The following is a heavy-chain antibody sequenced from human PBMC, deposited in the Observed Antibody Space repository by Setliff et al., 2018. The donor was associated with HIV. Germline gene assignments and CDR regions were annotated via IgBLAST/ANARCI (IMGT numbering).Heavy chain of an antibody. CDR3: ATSLPPGISYVYDAFDI. CDR2: ISSSGTTM. V-gene: IGHV3-48*04. D-gene: IGHD3-16*01. CDR1: GFTFNTYS. J-gene: IGHJ3*02. Sequence: ETLSLSCAASGFTFNTYSMSWVRQAPGKGLEWLSYISSSGTTMHYADSVRGRFTISRDNAKNSLYLQMNSLRAEDTAVYYCATSLPPGISYVYDAFDIWGQGTMVTV.